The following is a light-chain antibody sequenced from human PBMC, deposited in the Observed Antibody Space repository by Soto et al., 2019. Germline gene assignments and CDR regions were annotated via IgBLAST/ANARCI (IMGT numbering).Light chain of an antibody. CDR3: QQYYNLPLS. V-gene: IGKV1-33*01. Sequence: DIQMTQSPSSLSASVGDRVTITCQASQDISNYLNWYQQKPGKAPKLLIYDASNLEPGVPSRFSGRGSGTDCPFTIRSLQPEDIATYYCQQYYNLPLSCGGGTQVQI. CDR1: QDISNY. J-gene: IGKJ4*01. CDR2: DAS.